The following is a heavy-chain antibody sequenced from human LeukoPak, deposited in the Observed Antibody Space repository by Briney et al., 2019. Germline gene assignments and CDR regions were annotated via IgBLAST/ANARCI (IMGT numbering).Heavy chain of an antibody. J-gene: IGHJ4*02. CDR1: GFTVSSNY. Sequence: GGSLRLSCAASGFTVSSNYMSWVRQAPGKGLEWVANIKQDGSEKYYVDSVKGRFTISRDNAKNSLYLQMNSLRAEDTAVYYCARRVRWFGSYYFDYWGQGTLVTVSS. D-gene: IGHD3-10*01. CDR3: ARRVRWFGSYYFDY. V-gene: IGHV3-7*01. CDR2: IKQDGSEK.